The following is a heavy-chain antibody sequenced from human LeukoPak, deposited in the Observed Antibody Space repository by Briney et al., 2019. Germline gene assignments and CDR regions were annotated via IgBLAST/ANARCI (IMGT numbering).Heavy chain of an antibody. V-gene: IGHV4-61*02. J-gene: IGHJ5*02. CDR2: IYTSGST. D-gene: IGHD2-15*01. Sequence: EASQTLFLTCTVSGGSISSGSYYWSWIRQPAGKGLEWIGRIYTSGSTNYNPSLKSRVTISVDTSKNQFSLKLSSVTAADTAVYYCARGYCSGGSCYGGWFDPWGQGTLVTVSS. CDR1: GGSISSGSYY. CDR3: ARGYCSGGSCYGGWFDP.